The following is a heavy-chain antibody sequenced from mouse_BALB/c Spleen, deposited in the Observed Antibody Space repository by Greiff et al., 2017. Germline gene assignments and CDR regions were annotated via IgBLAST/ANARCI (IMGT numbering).Heavy chain of an antibody. Sequence: QVQLQQSAAELARPGASVKMSCKASGYTFTSYTMHWVKQRPGQGLEWIGYINPSSGYTEYNQKFKDKTTLTADKSSSTAYMQLSSLTSEDSAVYYCARKKYGNPFDYWGQGTTLTVSS. CDR2: INPSSGYT. CDR1: GYTFTSYT. D-gene: IGHD2-10*02. CDR3: ARKKYGNPFDY. V-gene: IGHV1-4*02. J-gene: IGHJ2*01.